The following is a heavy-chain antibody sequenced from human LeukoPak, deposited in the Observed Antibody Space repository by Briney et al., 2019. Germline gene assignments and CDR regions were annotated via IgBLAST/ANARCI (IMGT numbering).Heavy chain of an antibody. V-gene: IGHV4-39*01. D-gene: IGHD1-26*01. CDR1: GGSITSDCY. CDR2: VHYSGST. Sequence: SETLSLTCTVSGGSITSDCYWGWLRQPPGKGLEWIGSVHYSGSTYYSASLKSRVTISIDTSKNQISLTLSSATAADTALYYCARHPDGNYLREFDYWGQGTLVTVSS. CDR3: ARHPDGNYLREFDY. J-gene: IGHJ4*02.